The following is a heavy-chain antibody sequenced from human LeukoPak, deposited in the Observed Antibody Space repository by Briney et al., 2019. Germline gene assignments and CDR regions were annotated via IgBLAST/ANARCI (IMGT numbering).Heavy chain of an antibody. CDR3: ARARGGNAYDY. V-gene: IGHV3-66*01. Sequence: GGSLRLSCAASGFTVSSNYMSWVRQAPGKGLEWVSVIYSGGSTYYADSVKGRFTISRDNSKNTLYLQMNSLRAEDTAVYYCARARGGNAYDYWGQGTLVTVSS. CDR1: GFTVSSNY. D-gene: IGHD4-23*01. CDR2: IYSGGST. J-gene: IGHJ4*02.